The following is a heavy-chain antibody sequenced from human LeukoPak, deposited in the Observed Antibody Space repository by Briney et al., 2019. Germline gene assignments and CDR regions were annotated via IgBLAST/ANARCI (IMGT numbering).Heavy chain of an antibody. CDR3: ARVMTAITNWFDP. CDR1: GFTVSSNY. J-gene: IGHJ5*02. V-gene: IGHV3-66*01. Sequence: PGGSLRLSCAASGFTVSSNYVSWVRQAPGRGLEWVSSIYRDGSTYYADSVKGRFTISRDNSKNTLNLQMNNLRVEDTAFYYCARVMTAITNWFDPWGQGTLVTVSS. D-gene: IGHD2-21*02. CDR2: IYRDGST.